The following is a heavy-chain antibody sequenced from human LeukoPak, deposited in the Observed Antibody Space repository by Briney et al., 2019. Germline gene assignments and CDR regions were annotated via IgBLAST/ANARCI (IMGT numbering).Heavy chain of an antibody. V-gene: IGHV4-59*01. D-gene: IGHD3-3*01. CDR1: GGSISSYY. J-gene: IGHJ5*02. Sequence: PSETLSLTCTVSGGSISSYYWSWIRQPPGKGLEWIGYIFYGGSTNYNPPLKSRVTISVDTSKNQFSLKLSSVTAADTTVYYCARVFSYPLRAPFDPWGQGTLVTVSS. CDR2: IFYGGST. CDR3: ARVFSYPLRAPFDP.